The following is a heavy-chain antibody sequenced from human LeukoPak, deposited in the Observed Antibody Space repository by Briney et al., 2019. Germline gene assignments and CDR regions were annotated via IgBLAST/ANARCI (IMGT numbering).Heavy chain of an antibody. CDR3: ARDLSVDSRGYDFDY. CDR1: GFTFTTYA. J-gene: IGHJ4*02. V-gene: IGHV3-48*02. Sequence: PGGSLRLSCAASGFTFTTYAMSWVRQAPGKGLEWVSYIGSSSSTIYYADSVKGRFTISRDNAKNSLYLQMNSLRDEDTAVYYCARDLSVDSRGYDFDYWGQGILVTVSS. D-gene: IGHD3-22*01. CDR2: IGSSSSTI.